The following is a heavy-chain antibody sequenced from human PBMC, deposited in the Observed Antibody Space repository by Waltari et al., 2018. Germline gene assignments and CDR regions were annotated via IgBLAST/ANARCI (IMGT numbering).Heavy chain of an antibody. V-gene: IGHV3-21*01. Sequence: DVQLVESGGGLVKPGGSLPLSCPASGCTFSAYGMTWVRQAPGKGLEWVCSISGNGYDKFYADTVKGRFTISRDNAKNSFYLQMDSLGSEDTAVYFCASLDTRDHLGRIFERWGQGTLVTVSS. CDR3: ASLDTRDHLGRIFER. CDR1: GCTFSAYG. J-gene: IGHJ4*02. D-gene: IGHD3-3*01. CDR2: ISGNGYDK.